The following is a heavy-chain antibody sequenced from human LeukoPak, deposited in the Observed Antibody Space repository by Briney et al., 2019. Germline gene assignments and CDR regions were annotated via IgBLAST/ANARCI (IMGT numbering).Heavy chain of an antibody. Sequence: SETLSLTCTVSGGSISSSGYYWGWIRQPPGKGLEWIGSIYYSGSTYYNPSLRSRGTISVDTSKNQFSLKLSSVTAADTAVYYCARHRGYNYGYGDYWGQGTLVTVSS. CDR2: IYYSGST. J-gene: IGHJ4*02. CDR3: ARHRGYNYGYGDY. D-gene: IGHD5-18*01. CDR1: GGSISSSGYY. V-gene: IGHV4-39*01.